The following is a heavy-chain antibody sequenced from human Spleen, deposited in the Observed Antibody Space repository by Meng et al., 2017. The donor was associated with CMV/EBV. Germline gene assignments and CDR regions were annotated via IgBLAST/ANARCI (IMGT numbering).Heavy chain of an antibody. CDR1: GYRFTNYY. D-gene: IGHD2-8*01. CDR3: SRGGTNYDYYDVGV. Sequence: ASVKVSCKTSGYRFTNYYLHWVRQAPGQGLEWMGWINPNNGVTNSAQKFQGRVTMTRDTSISTGLMEFKRLRPDDTAIYYCSRGGTNYDYYDVGVWGQGTTVTVSS. J-gene: IGHJ6*02. CDR2: INPNNGVT. V-gene: IGHV1-2*02.